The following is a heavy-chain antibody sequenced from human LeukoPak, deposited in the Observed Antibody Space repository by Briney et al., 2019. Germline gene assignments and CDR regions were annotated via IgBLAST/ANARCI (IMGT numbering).Heavy chain of an antibody. Sequence: PSETLSLTCTVSGGSISSSSYYWGWIRQPPGKGLEWIGSIYYSGSTYYNPSLKSRVTISVDTSKNQFSLKLSSVTAADAAVYYCARLPGTIDYWGQGTLVTVSS. CDR2: IYYSGST. J-gene: IGHJ4*02. CDR3: ARLPGTIDY. D-gene: IGHD1-1*01. V-gene: IGHV4-39*01. CDR1: GGSISSSSYY.